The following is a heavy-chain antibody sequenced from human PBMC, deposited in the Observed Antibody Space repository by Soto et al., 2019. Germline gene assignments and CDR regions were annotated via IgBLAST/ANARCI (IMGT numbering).Heavy chain of an antibody. CDR2: INHSGST. Sequence: QVQLQQWGAGLLKPSETLSLTCAVYGGSFRGYYWSGIRQPPGKGLEWSGEINHSGSTNYNPSLKSRVTKSVNPSNNQSLLQLISVTAADTAVYYCARGRGAVAYDYYDGMDFWGQGTTVTVSS. CDR3: ARGRGAVAYDYYDGMDF. CDR1: GGSFRGYY. J-gene: IGHJ6*02. V-gene: IGHV4-34*01. D-gene: IGHD6-19*01.